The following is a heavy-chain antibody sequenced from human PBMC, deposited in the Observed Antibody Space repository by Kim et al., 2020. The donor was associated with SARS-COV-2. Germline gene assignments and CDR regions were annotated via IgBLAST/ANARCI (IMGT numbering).Heavy chain of an antibody. V-gene: IGHV1-3*01. D-gene: IGHD3-10*01. Sequence: ASVKVSCKASGYTFTSYAMHWVRQAPGQRLEWMGWINAGNGNTKYSQKFQGRVTITRDTSASTAYMELSSLRSEDTAVYYCARGVLWFGEPPPDLDYWGQGTLVTVSS. CDR3: ARGVLWFGEPPPDLDY. J-gene: IGHJ4*02. CDR1: GYTFTSYA. CDR2: INAGNGNT.